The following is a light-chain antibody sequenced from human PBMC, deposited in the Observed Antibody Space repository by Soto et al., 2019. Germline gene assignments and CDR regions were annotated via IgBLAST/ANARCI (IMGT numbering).Light chain of an antibody. CDR2: EAS. V-gene: IGKV1-5*03. J-gene: IGKJ1*01. CDR1: QSISGS. Sequence: DIQMTQSPSTLSASVGDRVTITCRASQSISGSLAWYQQKPGKAPKLLIYEASNLKSGVPSRFSGSGSGTGYPLTNRKPQPECSGKYYCQQYNGFWTFGQGTRVEIK. CDR3: QQYNGFWT.